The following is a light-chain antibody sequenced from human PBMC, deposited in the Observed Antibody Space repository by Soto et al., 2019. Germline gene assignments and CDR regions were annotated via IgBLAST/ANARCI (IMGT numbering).Light chain of an antibody. Sequence: DIQMTQSPSSLSASVGDRVTITCRASQSISSYLNWYQQKPGKAPKLLIYAASSLQSGVPSRFSGSGSGTDFTLTISSLQPEDFANYYCQQSYSNPRYTFGQGTKVDIK. CDR3: QQSYSNPRYT. J-gene: IGKJ2*01. CDR2: AAS. CDR1: QSISSY. V-gene: IGKV1-39*01.